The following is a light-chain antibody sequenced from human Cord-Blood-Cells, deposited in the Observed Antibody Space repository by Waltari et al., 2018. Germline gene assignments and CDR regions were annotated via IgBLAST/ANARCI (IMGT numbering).Light chain of an antibody. Sequence: DVLMTQSPPSLPVSLGQPASISCRASPSLVDNDGNTYLNWFQQRPGHFPSRLIYKFSNQDSEVPDRFGGSGSGTDFTLTISRVEAEDVWVYYCMQGTHWPPYSFGQGNKLEIK. CDR2: KFS. V-gene: IGKV2-30*01. CDR1: PSLVDNDGNTY. CDR3: MQGTHWPPYS. J-gene: IGKJ2*03.